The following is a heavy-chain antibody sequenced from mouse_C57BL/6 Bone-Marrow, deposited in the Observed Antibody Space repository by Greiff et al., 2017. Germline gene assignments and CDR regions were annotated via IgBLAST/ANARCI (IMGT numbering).Heavy chain of an antibody. D-gene: IGHD2-3*01. CDR3: AMIYDGYYDYFDY. J-gene: IGHJ2*01. CDR2: IYPGDGDT. V-gene: IGHV1-80*01. Sequence: QVQLKESGAELVKPGASVKISCKASGYAFSSYWMNWVKQRPGKGLEWIGQIYPGDGDTNYNGKFKGKATLTADKSSSTAYMQLSSLTSEDSAVYFCAMIYDGYYDYFDYWGQGTTLTVSS. CDR1: GYAFSSYW.